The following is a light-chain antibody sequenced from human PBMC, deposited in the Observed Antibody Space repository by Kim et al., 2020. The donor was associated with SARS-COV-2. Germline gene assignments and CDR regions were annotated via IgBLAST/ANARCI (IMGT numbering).Light chain of an antibody. CDR1: QDIRND. CDR2: DAS. V-gene: IGKV1-17*01. J-gene: IGKJ5*01. Sequence: ASVGERVTITCRASQDIRNDLGWYQQNPGRAPKRLIYDASSLQRGVPSRFSGSGSGTEFTLTISSVQPEDFATYFCLQHSTYPITFGQGTRLEIK. CDR3: LQHSTYPIT.